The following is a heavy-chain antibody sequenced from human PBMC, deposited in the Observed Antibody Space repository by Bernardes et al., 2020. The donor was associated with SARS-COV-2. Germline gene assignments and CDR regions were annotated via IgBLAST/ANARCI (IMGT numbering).Heavy chain of an antibody. V-gene: IGHV3-30-3*01. D-gene: IGHD6-13*01. CDR2: ISYDGSNK. Sequence: GGSLRLSRAASGFTFSSYAMHWVRQAPGKGLEWVAVISYDGSNKYYADSVKGRFTISRDNSKNTLYLQMNSLRAEDTAVYYCARDHDDSSSWYFSTWVDYWGQGTLVTVSS. J-gene: IGHJ4*02. CDR3: ARDHDDSSSWYFSTWVDY. CDR1: GFTFSSYA.